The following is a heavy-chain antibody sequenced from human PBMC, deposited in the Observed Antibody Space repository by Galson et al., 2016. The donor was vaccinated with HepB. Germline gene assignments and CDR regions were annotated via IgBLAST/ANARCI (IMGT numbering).Heavy chain of an antibody. V-gene: IGHV2-5*01. CDR2: IYWNDDK. Sequence: ALVKPTQTLTLTCTFSGFSFSTSGVGVGWIRQPPGKPLEWLALIYWNDDKRYSPSLKSRLTITTDTSKNQVVLTMTNMDPVDTATYYCAQRSDYTTYFHYWGQGTLVTVSS. CDR3: AQRSDYTTYFHY. D-gene: IGHD4-11*01. J-gene: IGHJ4*02. CDR1: GFSFSTSGVG.